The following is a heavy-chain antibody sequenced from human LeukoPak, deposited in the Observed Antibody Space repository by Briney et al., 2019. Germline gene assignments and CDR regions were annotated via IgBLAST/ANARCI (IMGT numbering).Heavy chain of an antibody. CDR2: ISSSSSTI. CDR1: GFTFSSYS. J-gene: IGHJ4*02. D-gene: IGHD5-24*01. CDR3: ARDRIEMATILSPLYYFDY. V-gene: IGHV3-48*02. Sequence: GGSLRLSCAASGFTFSSYSMNWVRQAPGKGLEWVSYISSSSSTIYYADSVKGRFTISRDDAKNSLYLQMNSLRDEDTAVYYCARDRIEMATILSPLYYFDYWGQGTLVTVSS.